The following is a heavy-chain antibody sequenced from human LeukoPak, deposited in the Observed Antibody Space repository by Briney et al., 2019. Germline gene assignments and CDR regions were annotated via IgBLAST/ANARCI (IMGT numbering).Heavy chain of an antibody. CDR3: ARDSGFWLY. Sequence: SETLSLTCTVSGDSITSGSYYWGWIRQTPGKGLEWIGNIYSTGSTSFNPSFKSRITMSVDTSMNQFSLQLNSVTAADTAVYFCARDSGFWLYWGQGIMVSVSS. V-gene: IGHV4-39*07. J-gene: IGHJ4*02. CDR2: IYSTGST. CDR1: GDSITSGSYY. D-gene: IGHD3-22*01.